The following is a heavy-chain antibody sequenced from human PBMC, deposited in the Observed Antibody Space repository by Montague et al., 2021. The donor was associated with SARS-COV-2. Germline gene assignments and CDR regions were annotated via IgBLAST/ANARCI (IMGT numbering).Heavy chain of an antibody. Sequence: SLRLSCAASGFTFSSYSMNWVRQAPGKGLEWVSCISSSSSYRYYADSVKGRFTISRDNAKNLLYPQMNSLRAEDTAVYYCASGKYSSSWYFLYGMDVWGQGTTVTVSS. CDR2: ISSSSSYR. CDR3: ASGKYSSSWYFLYGMDV. J-gene: IGHJ6*02. D-gene: IGHD6-13*01. CDR1: GFTFSSYS. V-gene: IGHV3-21*06.